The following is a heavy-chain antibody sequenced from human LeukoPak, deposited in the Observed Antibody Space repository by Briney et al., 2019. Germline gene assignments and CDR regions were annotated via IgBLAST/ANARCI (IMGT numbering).Heavy chain of an antibody. CDR1: GFTFSSYG. CDR3: ARRGITISGVLVYHYSGLDV. V-gene: IGHV3-7*02. CDR2: IKDDGSEK. Sequence: GGSLRLSCAGSGFTFSSYGMNWVRQAPGKGLEWVAGIKDDGSEKHFLDSVNGRFAISRDNAKNSLYLQMSSLRAEDTAVYYCARRGITISGVLVYHYSGLDVWGQGTTVTVSS. D-gene: IGHD3-3*01. J-gene: IGHJ6*02.